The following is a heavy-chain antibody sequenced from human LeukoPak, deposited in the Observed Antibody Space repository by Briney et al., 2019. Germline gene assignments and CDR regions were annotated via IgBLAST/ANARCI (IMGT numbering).Heavy chain of an antibody. Sequence: GGSLRLSCVASGFTFSSYSMNWVRQAPGKGLEWVSVIYSGGSTYYADSVKGRFTISRDNSKNTLYLQMNSLRAEDTAVYYCARDARTGYSSGWFAEYFQHWGQGTLVTVSS. CDR1: GFTFSSYS. CDR2: IYSGGST. D-gene: IGHD6-19*01. J-gene: IGHJ1*01. CDR3: ARDARTGYSSGWFAEYFQH. V-gene: IGHV3-66*01.